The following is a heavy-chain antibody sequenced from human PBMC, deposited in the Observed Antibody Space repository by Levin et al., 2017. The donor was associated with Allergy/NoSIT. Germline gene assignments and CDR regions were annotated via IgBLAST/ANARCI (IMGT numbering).Heavy chain of an antibody. CDR2: VYYSGTT. CDR3: ASRSASSGWYYDY. J-gene: IGHJ4*02. D-gene: IGHD6-19*01. CDR1: GGSVSSRSFW. Sequence: SETLSLTCTVSGGSVSSRSFWWGWIRQPPGKGLEWIGSVYYSGTTYYSPSLKSRVIISLDTSKNHFSLKLSSVTAADTAVYYCASRSASSGWYYDYWGQGTLVTVSS. V-gene: IGHV4-39*07.